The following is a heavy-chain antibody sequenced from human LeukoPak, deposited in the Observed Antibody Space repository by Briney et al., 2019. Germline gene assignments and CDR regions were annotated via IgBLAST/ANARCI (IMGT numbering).Heavy chain of an antibody. V-gene: IGHV4-39*07. CDR3: AKAMVWGVRPYYYYYYMDV. CDR1: GGSISSSSYY. D-gene: IGHD3-10*01. Sequence: SETLSLTCTVSGGSISSSSYYWGWIRQPPGKGLEWIGNIFYSGSTYYSPSLKSRVTISVDTSKNQFSLKLSSVTAADTAVYYCAKAMVWGVRPYYYYYYMDVWGKGTTVTVSS. J-gene: IGHJ6*03. CDR2: IFYSGST.